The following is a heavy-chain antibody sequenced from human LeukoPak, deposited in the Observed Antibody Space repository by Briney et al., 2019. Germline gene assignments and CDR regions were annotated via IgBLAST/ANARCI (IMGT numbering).Heavy chain of an antibody. J-gene: IGHJ5*02. CDR3: ARKDGYNFNWFDP. D-gene: IGHD5-24*01. CDR1: DYTFTSYG. Sequence: GASVKASCKASDYTFTSYGINWVRQAPGQGLEWMGWISAYNGDTNYAQKLQGRVTMTTDTSTSTAYMELSSLRSEDTAVYYCARKDGYNFNWFDPWGQGTLVTVSS. V-gene: IGHV1-18*01. CDR2: ISAYNGDT.